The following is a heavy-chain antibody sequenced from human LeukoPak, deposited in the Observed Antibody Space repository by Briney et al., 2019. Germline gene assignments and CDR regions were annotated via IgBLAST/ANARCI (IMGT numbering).Heavy chain of an antibody. CDR2: IYPGDSDT. V-gene: IGHV5-51*01. J-gene: IGHJ4*02. CDR3: ARLAHSYGYVDY. Sequence: GESLQISCQGSGYSFTSYWIGWVRPMPGKGLEWMGIIYPGDSDTRYSPSFQGQVTISADKSISTAYLQWSSLKASDTAMYYCARLAHSYGYVDYWGQGTLVTVSS. D-gene: IGHD5-18*01. CDR1: GYSFTSYW.